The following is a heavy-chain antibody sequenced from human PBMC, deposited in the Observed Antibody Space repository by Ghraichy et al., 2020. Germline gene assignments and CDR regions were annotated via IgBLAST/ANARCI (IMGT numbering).Heavy chain of an antibody. J-gene: IGHJ6*02. CDR3: ARGSRVVRYFYYDGMDV. CDR2: ITGSSRTI. Sequence: GESLNISCVGSGFTFSSHSMNWVRQSPGKGLEWVSYITGSSRTIFYADSVKGRFTISRDNAQNSLSLQMNSLRDEDTAVYYCARGSRVVRYFYYDGMDVWGQGTTVTVSS. CDR1: GFTFSSHS. V-gene: IGHV3-48*02. D-gene: IGHD4-23*01.